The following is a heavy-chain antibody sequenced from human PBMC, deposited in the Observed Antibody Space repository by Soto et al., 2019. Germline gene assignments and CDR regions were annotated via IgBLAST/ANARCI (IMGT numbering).Heavy chain of an antibody. CDR1: GVSISGTSYY. Sequence: QLQLQESGPGLVKPSETLSLTCTVSGVSISGTSYYWGWIRQTPAKGLEWIGTIYYSGETFYNPSLKGRVTISIDTSNNHFSLNLTSVTAADTAIYYCARHGAFWGQGALVTVSS. D-gene: IGHD3-16*01. CDR3: ARHGAF. J-gene: IGHJ1*01. CDR2: IYYSGET. V-gene: IGHV4-39*01.